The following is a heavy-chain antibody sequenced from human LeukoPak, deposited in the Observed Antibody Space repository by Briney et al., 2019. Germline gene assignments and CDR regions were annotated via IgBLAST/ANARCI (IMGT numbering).Heavy chain of an antibody. CDR3: ARDGQPYSSGDLGY. J-gene: IGHJ4*02. CDR1: GFTFSSYE. D-gene: IGHD6-19*01. Sequence: GGSLRLSCAASGFTFSSYEMNWVRQAPGKGLVWVSRINSDGSSTSYADSVKGRFTISRDDAKNTLYLQMNSLRAEDTAVYYCARDGQPYSSGDLGYWGQGTLVTVSS. CDR2: INSDGSST. V-gene: IGHV3-74*01.